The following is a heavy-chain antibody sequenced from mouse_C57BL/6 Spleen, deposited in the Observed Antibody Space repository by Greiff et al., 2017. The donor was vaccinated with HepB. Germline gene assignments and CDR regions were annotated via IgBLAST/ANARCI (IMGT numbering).Heavy chain of an antibody. D-gene: IGHD2-4*01. Sequence: EVQLQQSGPELVKPGASVKIPCKASGYTFTDYNMDWVKQSHGKSLEWIGDINPNHGGTIYNQKFKGKATLTVDKSSSTAYMELRSLTSEDTAVYDCARRGIYDDPSTRYFDVWGTGTTVTVSS. V-gene: IGHV1-18*01. CDR1: GYTFTDYN. CDR2: INPNHGGT. CDR3: ARRGIYDDPSTRYFDV. J-gene: IGHJ1*03.